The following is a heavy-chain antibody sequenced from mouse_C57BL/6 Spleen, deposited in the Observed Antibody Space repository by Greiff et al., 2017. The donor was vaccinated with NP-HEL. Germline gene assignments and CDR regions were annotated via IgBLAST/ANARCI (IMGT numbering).Heavy chain of an antibody. CDR1: GFNIKDDY. Sequence: VQLQQSGAELVRPGASVKLSCTASGFNIKDDYMHWVKQRPEQGLEWIGWIDPENGDTEYASKFQGKATITADTSSTTAYLQLSSLTSEDTAVYYCTRGYYYGSSYAFAYWGQGTLVTVSA. D-gene: IGHD1-1*01. CDR2: IDPENGDT. J-gene: IGHJ3*01. CDR3: TRGYYYGSSYAFAY. V-gene: IGHV14-4*01.